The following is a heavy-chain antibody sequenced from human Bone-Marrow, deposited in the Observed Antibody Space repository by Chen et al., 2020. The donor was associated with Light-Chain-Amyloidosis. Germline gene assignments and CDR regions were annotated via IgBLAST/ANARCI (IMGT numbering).Heavy chain of an antibody. CDR3: ARRRDGYNFDY. Sequence: EVQLEQSGPEVKKPGESLKISCKGPGYTFPNYWIGWVRQMPGKGLEWMGVIYPDDSDARYSPSFEGQVTISADKSITTADLQWRSLKASDTAMYYCARRRDGYNFDYWGQGTLVTVSS. CDR2: IYPDDSDA. J-gene: IGHJ4*02. D-gene: IGHD5-12*01. V-gene: IGHV5-51*01. CDR1: GYTFPNYW.